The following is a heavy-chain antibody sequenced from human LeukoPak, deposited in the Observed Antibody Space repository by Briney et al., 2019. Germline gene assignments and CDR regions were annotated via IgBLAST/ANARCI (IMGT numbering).Heavy chain of an antibody. Sequence: GGSLRLSCAASGFTFSSYWMSWVRQAPGKGLEWVANIKQDGSEKYYVDTVKGRFTISRDNAKNSLYLQMNSLRAEDTAVYYCARDDCSSISCYHNWFDPWGQGTLVTVSS. J-gene: IGHJ5*02. D-gene: IGHD2-2*01. CDR1: GFTFSSYW. CDR3: ARDDCSSISCYHNWFDP. CDR2: IKQDGSEK. V-gene: IGHV3-7*01.